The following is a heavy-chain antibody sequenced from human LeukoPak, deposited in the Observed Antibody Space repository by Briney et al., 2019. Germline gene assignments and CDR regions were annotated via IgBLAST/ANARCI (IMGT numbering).Heavy chain of an antibody. Sequence: GGSLRLSCAASGFTFSSYGMSWVRQAPGKGLEWVSAISGSGGSTYYADSVKGRFTISRDNSKNTLYLQMNSLRAEDTAVYYCTRDGVWFGGLYPSHLDYWGQGTLVTVSS. CDR2: ISGSGGST. J-gene: IGHJ4*02. D-gene: IGHD3-10*01. CDR3: TRDGVWFGGLYPSHLDY. V-gene: IGHV3-23*01. CDR1: GFTFSSYG.